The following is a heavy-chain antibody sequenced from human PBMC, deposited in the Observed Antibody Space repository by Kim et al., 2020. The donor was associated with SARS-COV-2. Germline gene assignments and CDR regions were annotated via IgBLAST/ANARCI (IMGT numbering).Heavy chain of an antibody. CDR3: ASGLTPGQY. Sequence: GRGTSYAASVKGRFTIARDSAKNTLYLQMNSLRAEDTAVYYCASGLTPGQYWGQGTLVTVSS. CDR2: GRGT. D-gene: IGHD2-15*01. V-gene: IGHV3-74*01. J-gene: IGHJ4*02.